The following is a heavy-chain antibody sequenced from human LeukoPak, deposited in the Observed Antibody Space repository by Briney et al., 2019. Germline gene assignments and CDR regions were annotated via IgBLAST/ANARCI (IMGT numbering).Heavy chain of an antibody. CDR2: ISYDGSNK. Sequence: PGGSLRLSCAASGFTFSSYAMHWVRQAPGKGLEWVAVISYDGSNKYYADSVKGRFTISRDNSKNTLYLQMNSLRAEDTAVYYCARDVVWGSSWTHYFDYWGQGTLVTVPS. D-gene: IGHD6-13*01. J-gene: IGHJ4*02. CDR1: GFTFSSYA. CDR3: ARDVVWGSSWTHYFDY. V-gene: IGHV3-30*04.